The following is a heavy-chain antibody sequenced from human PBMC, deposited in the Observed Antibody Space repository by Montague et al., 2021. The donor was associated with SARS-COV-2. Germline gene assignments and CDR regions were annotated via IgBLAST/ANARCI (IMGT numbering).Heavy chain of an antibody. CDR2: IYYSGTT. J-gene: IGHJ6*02. V-gene: IGHV4-31*03. CDR1: GASISSGVFY. D-gene: IGHD1-1*01. CDR3: ARGLPYQMVAGAIPNDPMDV. Sequence: TLSLTCTVSGASISSGVFYWSWLRQHPRKGLEWIGFIYYSGTTXHNPSVESRLTISIDTSKNQFSLKLGSVTAADTAVYYCARGLPYQMVAGAIPNDPMDVWGQGTTVTVSS.